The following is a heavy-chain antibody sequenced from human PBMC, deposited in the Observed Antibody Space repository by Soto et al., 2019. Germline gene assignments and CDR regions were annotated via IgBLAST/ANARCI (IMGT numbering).Heavy chain of an antibody. D-gene: IGHD2-15*01. CDR1: GFTFSAYY. J-gene: IGHJ4*02. Sequence: QVQVVESGGGLVKPGGSLRLCCAASGFTFSAYYMSWIRQAPGKRREWVSFLSRSSDSTKYADSVKGRFTIARDNSKNSPYLQVDSLRAEDTAVYYCARGGVKGTTSWCYVYDWGQGTLVTVSS. CDR2: LSRSSDST. CDR3: ARGGVKGTTSWCYVYD. V-gene: IGHV3-11*05.